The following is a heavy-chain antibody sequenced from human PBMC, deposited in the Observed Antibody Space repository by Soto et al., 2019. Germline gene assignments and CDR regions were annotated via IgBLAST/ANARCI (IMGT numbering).Heavy chain of an antibody. CDR2: IYYSGST. D-gene: IGHD3-16*01. CDR1: DSSISSYC. J-gene: IGHJ4*02. Sequence: SETLSLTCTVADSSISSYCWSWKRKPPGKGLEWIGYIYYSGSTNYNPSLKSRVTISVDTSKNQFSLKLSSVTAADTAVYYCASSRIARLGYYFDYWGQGTLVTVSS. V-gene: IGHV4-59*01. CDR3: ASSRIARLGYYFDY.